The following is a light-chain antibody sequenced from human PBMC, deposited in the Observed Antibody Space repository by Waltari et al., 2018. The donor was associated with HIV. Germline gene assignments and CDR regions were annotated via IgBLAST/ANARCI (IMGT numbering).Light chain of an antibody. J-gene: IGKJ1*01. Sequence: EIVLTQSPGTLSLSPGETVTLSCRASQIVSSAYLAWYQQKPGQSPRLLIYGASTRATAVPDRFSGSGFGTDFTRTISSLEPEDFAVYYCHQYANSPETFGRGARVELK. V-gene: IGKV3-20*01. CDR3: HQYANSPET. CDR2: GAS. CDR1: QIVSSAY.